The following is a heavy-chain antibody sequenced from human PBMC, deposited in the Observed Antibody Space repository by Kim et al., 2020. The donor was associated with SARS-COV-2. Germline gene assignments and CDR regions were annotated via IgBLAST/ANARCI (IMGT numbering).Heavy chain of an antibody. CDR3: ASSPSTTSHYYYYGMDV. V-gene: IGHV4-34*01. CDR2: INHSGST. D-gene: IGHD4-4*01. J-gene: IGHJ6*02. CDR1: GGSFSGYY. Sequence: SETLSLTCAVYGGSFSGYYWSWIRQPPGKGLEWIGEINHSGSTNYNPSLKSRVTISVDTSKNQFSLKLSSVTAADTAVYYCASSPSTTSHYYYYGMDVWGQGTTVTVSS.